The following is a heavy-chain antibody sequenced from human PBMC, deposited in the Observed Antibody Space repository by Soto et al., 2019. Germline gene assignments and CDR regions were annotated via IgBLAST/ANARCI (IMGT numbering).Heavy chain of an antibody. CDR1: GNRCTSYW. CDR2: IDPSDSYT. J-gene: IGHJ6*02. V-gene: IGHV5-10-1*01. CDR3: ARHLEYSSYSWDDYYYYGMDV. Sequence: XESLKVSWKGSGNRCTSYWVSLVLQMPGKGLEWMGRIDPSDSYTNYSPSFQGHVTISADKSISTAYLQWSSLKASDTAMYYCARHLEYSSYSWDDYYYYGMDVWGQGTTVTVSS. D-gene: IGHD6-6*01.